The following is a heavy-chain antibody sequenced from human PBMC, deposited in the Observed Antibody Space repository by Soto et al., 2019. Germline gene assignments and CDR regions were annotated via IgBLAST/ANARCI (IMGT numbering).Heavy chain of an antibody. CDR1: GGTFSSYT. V-gene: IGHV1-69*08. D-gene: IGHD6-13*01. CDR3: AREALGIAAACILGY. Sequence: QVQLVQSGAEVKKPGSSVKVSCKASGGTFSSYTISWVRQAPGQGIEWMGRIIPILGIANYAQKFQGRVTITADKSTSTAYMELGSLRSKNTAVYYCAREALGIAAACILGYWGQGTLVTVSS. J-gene: IGHJ4*02. CDR2: IIPILGIA.